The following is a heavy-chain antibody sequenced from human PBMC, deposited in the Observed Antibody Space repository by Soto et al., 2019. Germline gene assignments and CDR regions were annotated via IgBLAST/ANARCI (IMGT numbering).Heavy chain of an antibody. CDR1: GYTFISFD. V-gene: IGHV1-8*01. J-gene: IGHJ4*02. D-gene: IGHD6-25*01. Sequence: QVKLVQSGAEVKKPGASVRVSCQASGYTFISFDINWVRQATGQGLEWMGWMNPNTGNTGYEQKFQGRVTMTRNTSIGTAYMELSSLTSEDTAAYYCARRKERSGPYYLDSWGQGTLVTVSS. CDR2: MNPNTGNT. CDR3: ARRKERSGPYYLDS.